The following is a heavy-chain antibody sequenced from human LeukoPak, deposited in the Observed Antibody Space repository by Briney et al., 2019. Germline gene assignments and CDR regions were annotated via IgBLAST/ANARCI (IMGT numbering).Heavy chain of an antibody. CDR3: ARGGQGRIAVADGGFDY. CDR2: ITSTGSYV. CDR1: GFSFSTYN. D-gene: IGHD6-19*01. V-gene: IGHV3-21*04. Sequence: GGSLRLSCEASGFSFSTYNMNWVRQAPGKRLEWISSITSTGSYVFYADSVRGRFTISRDNAKNSLYLQIDSLRADDTAVYYCARGGQGRIAVADGGFDYWGQGTLVTVSS. J-gene: IGHJ4*02.